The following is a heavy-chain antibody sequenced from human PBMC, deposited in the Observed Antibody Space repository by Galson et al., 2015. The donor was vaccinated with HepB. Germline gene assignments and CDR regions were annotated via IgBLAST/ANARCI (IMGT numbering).Heavy chain of an antibody. CDR1: GYTFTSYG. J-gene: IGHJ6*03. CDR2: ISAYNGNT. Sequence: SVKVSCKASGYTFTSYGISWVRQAPEQGLEWMGWISAYNGNTNYAQKLQGRVTMTTDTSTSTAYMELRSLRSDDTAVYYCARAGDIVVVPAADYYYYMDVWGKGTTVTVSS. V-gene: IGHV1-18*01. CDR3: ARAGDIVVVPAADYYYYMDV. D-gene: IGHD2-2*01.